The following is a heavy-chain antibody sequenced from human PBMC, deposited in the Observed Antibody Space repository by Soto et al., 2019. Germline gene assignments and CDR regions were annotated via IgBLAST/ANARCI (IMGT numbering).Heavy chain of an antibody. D-gene: IGHD4-17*01. V-gene: IGHV5-51*01. J-gene: IGHJ4*02. CDR1: CYSFSLYW. CDR3: ARQDGDGLFYFDY. Sequence: GASLKISCKGSCYSFSLYWIAWVRQMPGKGLEWMGVIYPVDSDTRYSPSFQGRVTISVDKSINTAYLQWSSLQASDTAIYYCARQDGDGLFYFDYWGQGTPVTVSS. CDR2: IYPVDSDT.